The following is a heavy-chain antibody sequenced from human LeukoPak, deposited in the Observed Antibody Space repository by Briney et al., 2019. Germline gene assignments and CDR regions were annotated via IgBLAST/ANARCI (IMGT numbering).Heavy chain of an antibody. CDR3: ARPYYYDSRIDP. J-gene: IGHJ5*02. V-gene: IGHV4-30-4*01. CDR2: MYYSGST. CDR1: GGSISSGDYY. D-gene: IGHD3-22*01. Sequence: SQTLSLTCTVSGGSISSGDYYWSWIRQPPGKGREWLAYMYYSGSTYYNPSLKSRVTMSADTSKNQLSLKLSSVTAADTAVYYCARPYYYDSRIDPWGQGILVTVSS.